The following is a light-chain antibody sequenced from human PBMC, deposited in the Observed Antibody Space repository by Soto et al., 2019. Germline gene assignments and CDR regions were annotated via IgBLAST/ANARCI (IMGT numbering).Light chain of an antibody. Sequence: QSALTQPASVSGSPGQSITISCTGSSSDVGGYDSVSWYQQHPGKAPKVIIYDVSYRPSGVSNRFSGSKSGNTASLSISGLQNEDEANYYCSSYSSNATRVFGGGTQLTVL. CDR3: SSYSSNATRV. J-gene: IGLJ7*01. CDR1: SSDVGGYDS. V-gene: IGLV2-14*03. CDR2: DVS.